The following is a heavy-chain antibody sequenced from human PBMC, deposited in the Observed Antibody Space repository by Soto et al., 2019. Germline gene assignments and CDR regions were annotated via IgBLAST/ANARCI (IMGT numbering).Heavy chain of an antibody. Sequence: QPGGSLRLSCAASGFTFSSYGMHWVRQAPGKGLEWVAVISYDGSNKYYADSVKGRFTISRDNSKNTLYLQMNSLRAEDTAVYYCAKDPTGYYYGSGSYWNGLESGDVWGQGTTVTVSS. CDR2: ISYDGSNK. V-gene: IGHV3-30*18. CDR3: AKDPTGYYYGSGSYWNGLESGDV. CDR1: GFTFSSYG. J-gene: IGHJ6*02. D-gene: IGHD3-10*01.